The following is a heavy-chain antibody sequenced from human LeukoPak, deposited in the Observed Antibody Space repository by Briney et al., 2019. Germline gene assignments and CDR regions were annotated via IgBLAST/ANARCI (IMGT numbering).Heavy chain of an antibody. V-gene: IGHV3-7*01. Sequence: GGSLRLSCAASGFTFSSYWMSWVRQAPGKGLEWVANIKQDGSEKYYVDSVKGRFTISRDNAKNSLYLQMNSLRAEDTAVYYCARDLLSVKPDYYDSSGYYYGWGQGTPVTVSS. CDR3: ARDLLSVKPDYYDSSGYYYG. D-gene: IGHD3-22*01. CDR1: GFTFSSYW. CDR2: IKQDGSEK. J-gene: IGHJ4*02.